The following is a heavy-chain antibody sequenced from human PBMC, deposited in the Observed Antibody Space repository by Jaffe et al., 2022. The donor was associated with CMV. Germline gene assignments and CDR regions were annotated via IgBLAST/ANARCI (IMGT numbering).Heavy chain of an antibody. CDR3: ARGDWGGDY. CDR2: ISSSSGTI. Sequence: EVQLVESGGGLVQPGGSLRLSCAASGFTFSSYSMNWVRQAPGKGLEWISYISSSSGTIYFADSVKGRFTISRDNAKNSLYLQMNSLTDEDTAMYYCARGDWGGDYWGQGTLVTVSS. V-gene: IGHV3-48*02. D-gene: IGHD7-27*01. J-gene: IGHJ4*02. CDR1: GFTFSSYS.